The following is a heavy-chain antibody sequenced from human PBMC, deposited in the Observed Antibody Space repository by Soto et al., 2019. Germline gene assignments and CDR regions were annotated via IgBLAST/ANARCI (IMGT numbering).Heavy chain of an antibody. CDR2: INAGNGDT. D-gene: IGHD3-10*01. Sequence: GASVKVSCKASGYTFTNYGIHWVRQAPGQRLERMGWINAGNGDTKYSENFQGRVTITRDTSASTVYLDLSSLSSEDTAFYYCARDRGTLGSSDYYGSGSWGYFDSLGPGTLVTVSS. V-gene: IGHV1-3*01. J-gene: IGHJ4*02. CDR1: GYTFTNYG. CDR3: ARDRGTLGSSDYYGSGSWGYFDS.